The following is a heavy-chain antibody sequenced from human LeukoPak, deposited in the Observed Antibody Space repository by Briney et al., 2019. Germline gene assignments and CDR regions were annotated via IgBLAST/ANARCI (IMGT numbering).Heavy chain of an antibody. V-gene: IGHV3-74*01. Sequence: PGASLRLSCAASGFTFSTYWMHWVRQEPGKGLVWVSRINSDGSSTIYADSVKGRFTISRDNTKNTLYLQMNSLRVEDTAVYYCVGVTTTTLFDCWGQGTLVTVSS. J-gene: IGHJ4*02. CDR2: INSDGSST. CDR3: VGVTTTTLFDC. CDR1: GFTFSTYW. D-gene: IGHD4-17*01.